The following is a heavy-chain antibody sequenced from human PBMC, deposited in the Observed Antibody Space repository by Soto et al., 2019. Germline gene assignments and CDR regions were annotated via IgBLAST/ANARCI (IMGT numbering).Heavy chain of an antibody. CDR2: ISWNSGSI. Sequence: EVQLVESGGGLVQPGRSLRLSCAASGFTFDDYAMHWVRQAPGKGLGWVSGISWNSGSIDYADSVKGRFTISRDNAKNSLYLQMNSLRAEDTALYYCAKDKSYYYYGMDVWGQGTTVTVSS. V-gene: IGHV3-9*01. CDR3: AKDKSYYYYGMDV. J-gene: IGHJ6*02. CDR1: GFTFDDYA.